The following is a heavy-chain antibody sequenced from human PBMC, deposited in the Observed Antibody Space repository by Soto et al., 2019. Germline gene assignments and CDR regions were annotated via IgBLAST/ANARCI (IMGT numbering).Heavy chain of an antibody. V-gene: IGHV1-3*01. CDR2: INAGNGNT. D-gene: IGHD6-13*01. CDR1: GYTFTSYA. Sequence: ASVKVSCKASGYTFTSYAMHWVRQAPGQRLEWMGWINAGNGNTKYSQKFQGRVTITRDTSASTAYMELSSLRSEDTAVYYCARDTSSSWYFNWFDPWGQGTLVTVSS. J-gene: IGHJ5*02. CDR3: ARDTSSSWYFNWFDP.